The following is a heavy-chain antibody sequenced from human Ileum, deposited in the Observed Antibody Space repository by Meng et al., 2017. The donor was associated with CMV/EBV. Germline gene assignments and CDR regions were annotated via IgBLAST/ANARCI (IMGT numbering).Heavy chain of an antibody. J-gene: IGHJ6*02. Sequence: GESLKISCAASGFTFSSYAMSWIRQAPGKGLEWVSAISGSGSSTYYADSVKGRFTISRDNSKNTLYLQMNSLRAEETAVDYCAKGYSSGWTGSSIRHGMDVWGQGTTVTVSS. CDR2: ISGSGSST. CDR1: GFTFSSYA. CDR3: AKGYSSGWTGSSIRHGMDV. V-gene: IGHV3-23*01. D-gene: IGHD6-19*01.